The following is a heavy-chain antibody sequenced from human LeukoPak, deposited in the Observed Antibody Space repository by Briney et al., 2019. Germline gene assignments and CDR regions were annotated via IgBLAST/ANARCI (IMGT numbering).Heavy chain of an antibody. V-gene: IGHV1-18*01. CDR2: ISGDNGNT. J-gene: IGHJ4*02. CDR1: GYTFTRYG. D-gene: IGHD3-22*01. CDR3: ATLGWLSGMDY. Sequence: ASAKVSCKASGYTFTRYGISAVPHAPGQGLEWRGGISGDNGNTNYAQNRQGKSTTTTDTSTDTANMKRSSLRPEDTAVYYCATLGWLSGMDYWGQGTLVTVSS.